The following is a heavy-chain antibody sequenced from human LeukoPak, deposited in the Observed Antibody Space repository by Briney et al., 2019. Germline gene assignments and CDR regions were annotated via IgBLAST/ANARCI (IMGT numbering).Heavy chain of an antibody. D-gene: IGHD6-13*01. CDR2: IYTSGST. CDR3: AREGVKSSSWYLSPYYYYYYYMDV. Sequence: SQTLSLTCTVSGGSISSGSYYWSWIRQPAGKGLEWIGRIYTSGSTYYNPSLKSRVTISVDTSKNQFSLKLSSVTAADTAVYYCAREGVKSSSWYLSPYYYYYYYMDVWGKGTTVTISS. J-gene: IGHJ6*03. CDR1: GGSISSGSYY. V-gene: IGHV4-61*02.